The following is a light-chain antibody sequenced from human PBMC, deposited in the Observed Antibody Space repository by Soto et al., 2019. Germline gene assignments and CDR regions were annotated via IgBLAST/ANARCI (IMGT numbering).Light chain of an antibody. V-gene: IGKV3-11*01. J-gene: IGKJ4*01. CDR3: QQYNNWPLT. CDR1: QSVSSY. CDR2: DAS. Sequence: EIVLTQSPATLSLSPGERATLSCRASQSVSSYLAWYQQKPGQSPRLLIYDASNRATGIPARFSGSGSGTDFTLTISSLEPEDFAVYYCQQYNNWPLTFGGGTTVDI.